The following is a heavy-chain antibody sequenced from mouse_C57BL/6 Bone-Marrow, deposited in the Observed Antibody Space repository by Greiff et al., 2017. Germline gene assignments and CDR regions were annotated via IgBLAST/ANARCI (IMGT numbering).Heavy chain of an antibody. CDR3: ARPGPQLFWYFDV. J-gene: IGHJ1*03. CDR1: GFTFSSYG. D-gene: IGHD4-1*02. V-gene: IGHV5-6*01. Sequence: EVMLVESGGDLVKPGGSLKLSCAASGFTFSSYGMSWVRQTPDKRLEWVATISSGGSYTYYPDSVKGRFTISRDNAKNTLYLQMSSLKSEDTAMYYCARPGPQLFWYFDVWGTGTTVTVAS. CDR2: ISSGGSYT.